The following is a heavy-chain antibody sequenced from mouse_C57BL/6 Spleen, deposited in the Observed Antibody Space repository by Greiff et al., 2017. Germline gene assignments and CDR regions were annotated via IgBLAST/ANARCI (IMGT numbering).Heavy chain of an antibody. CDR1: GYTFTDYY. V-gene: IGHV1-26*01. CDR2: INPNNGGT. J-gene: IGHJ2*01. CDR3: ARNWDDY. Sequence: EVQLQQSGPELVKPGASVKISCKASGYTFTDYYMNWVKQSHGKSLEWIGDINPNNGGTSYNQKFKGKATLTVDKSSSTAYMERRSLTSEDSAVYYCARNWDDYWGQGTTLTVSS. D-gene: IGHD4-1*01.